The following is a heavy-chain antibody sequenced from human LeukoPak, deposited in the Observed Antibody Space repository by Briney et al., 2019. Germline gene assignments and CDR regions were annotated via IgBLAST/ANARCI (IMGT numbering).Heavy chain of an antibody. V-gene: IGHV1-24*01. D-gene: IGHD3-22*01. J-gene: IGHJ3*01. CDR3: ATTIFVTSYYDKVV. CDR2: FDPEDGET. CDR1: GYTLTKLS. Sequence: ASVKVSCKVSGYTLTKLSMHWVRQAPGKGLEWMGGFDPEDGETIYAQKFQGRVTMTEDTSTDTAYMELSSLRSEDTAVYYCATTIFVTSYYDKVVWGQGTMVTVSS.